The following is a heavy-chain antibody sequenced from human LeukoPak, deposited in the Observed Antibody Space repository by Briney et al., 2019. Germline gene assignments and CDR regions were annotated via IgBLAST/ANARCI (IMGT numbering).Heavy chain of an antibody. Sequence: SETLSLTCAVYGGSFSGYYWSWIRQPPGKGLEWIGSIYYSGSTYYNPSLKSRVTISVDTSKNQFSLKLSSVTAADTAVYYCAARRTGTYNYYMDVWGKGTTVTVSS. D-gene: IGHD1-7*01. J-gene: IGHJ6*03. V-gene: IGHV4-34*01. CDR1: GGSFSGYY. CDR3: AARRTGTYNYYMDV. CDR2: IYYSGST.